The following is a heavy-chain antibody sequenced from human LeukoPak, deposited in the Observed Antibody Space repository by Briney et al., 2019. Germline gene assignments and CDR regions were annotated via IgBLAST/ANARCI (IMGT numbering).Heavy chain of an antibody. J-gene: IGHJ4*02. CDR1: GGSISSYY. D-gene: IGHD3-9*01. Sequence: SETLSLTCTVSGGSISSYYWSWIRQPPGKGLELIGYIYYSGSTNYNPSLKSRVTISVDTSKNQFSLKLSSVTAADTAVYYCARHGQGLRYFDWMSFDSWGQGAPVTVSS. CDR2: IYYSGST. V-gene: IGHV4-59*08. CDR3: ARHGQGLRYFDWMSFDS.